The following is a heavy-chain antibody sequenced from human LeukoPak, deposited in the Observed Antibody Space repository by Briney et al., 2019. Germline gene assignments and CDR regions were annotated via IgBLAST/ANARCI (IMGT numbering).Heavy chain of an antibody. CDR3: ARPPKNCSGGSCYSFRGWFDP. CDR1: GGTFSSYA. CDR2: IIPIFGTA. V-gene: IGHV1-69*13. D-gene: IGHD2-15*01. Sequence: ASVKVSCKASGGTFSSYAISWVRQAPGQGLEWMGGIIPIFGTANYAQKFQGRVTITADESTSTAYMELSSLRSEDTAVYYCARPPKNCSGGSCYSFRGWFDPWGQGTLVTVSS. J-gene: IGHJ5*02.